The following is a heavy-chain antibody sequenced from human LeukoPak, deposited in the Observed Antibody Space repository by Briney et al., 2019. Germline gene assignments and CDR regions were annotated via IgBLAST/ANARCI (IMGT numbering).Heavy chain of an antibody. D-gene: IGHD3-10*01. J-gene: IGHJ4*02. V-gene: IGHV1-69*13. CDR2: IIPIFGTA. CDR3: ARGAYYGSGSYYNAPLGPTDVGY. Sequence: SVKVSCKASGGTFSSYAISWVRRAPGQGLEWMGGIIPIFGTANYAQKFQGRVTITADESTSTAYMELSSLRSEDTAVYYCARGAYYGSGSYYNAPLGPTDVGYWGQGTLVTVSS. CDR1: GGTFSSYA.